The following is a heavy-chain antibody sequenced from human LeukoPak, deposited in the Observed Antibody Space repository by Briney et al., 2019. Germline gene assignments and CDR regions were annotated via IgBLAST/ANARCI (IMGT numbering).Heavy chain of an antibody. CDR2: INHSGST. J-gene: IGHJ4*02. Sequence: PSETLSLTCAVYGGSFSGYYWSWIRQPPGKGLEWIGEINHSGSTNYNPSLKSRVTISVDTSNNQFSLKLSSVTAADTAVYYCARGPGGYDYVWGSYRYTYYFDYWGQGTLVTVSS. CDR1: GGSFSGYY. D-gene: IGHD3-16*02. CDR3: ARGPGGYDYVWGSYRYTYYFDY. V-gene: IGHV4-34*01.